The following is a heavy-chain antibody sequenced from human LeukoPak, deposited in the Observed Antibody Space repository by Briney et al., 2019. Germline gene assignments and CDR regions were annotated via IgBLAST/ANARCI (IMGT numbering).Heavy chain of an antibody. J-gene: IGHJ5*02. CDR3: ARDSDIVVVPAPGP. CDR1: GYTFTSYG. Sequence: ASVTVSCKASGYTFTSYGISWVRQAPGQGLEWMGWISAYNGNTNYAQKLQGRVTMTTDTSTSTAYMELRSLRSDDTAVYYCARDSDIVVVPAPGPWGQGTLVTVSS. V-gene: IGHV1-18*01. D-gene: IGHD2-2*01. CDR2: ISAYNGNT.